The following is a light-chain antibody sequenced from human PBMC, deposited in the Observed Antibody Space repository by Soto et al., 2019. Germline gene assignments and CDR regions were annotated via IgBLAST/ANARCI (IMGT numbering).Light chain of an antibody. CDR1: QSVSRN. V-gene: IGKV3-15*01. CDR2: GAS. Sequence: ETVMTQSPATLSVSPGERVTLSCRASQSVSRNLAWYQQRPGQAPRLLIYGASTRPAGLPARFSGSGSGTQFTLTISSLQSEDFAVYYCQQYNNWPLTFGGGTKVEIK. CDR3: QQYNNWPLT. J-gene: IGKJ4*01.